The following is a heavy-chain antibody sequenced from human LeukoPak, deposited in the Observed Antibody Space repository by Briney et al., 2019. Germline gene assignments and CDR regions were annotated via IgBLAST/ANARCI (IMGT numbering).Heavy chain of an antibody. D-gene: IGHD6-25*01. CDR3: AREVVGGYGSMNAFDS. Sequence: GGSLRLSRAASGFTFSDYYMSWIRQAPGKGLEWVSYISSSSSYTNYADSVKGRFTISRDNAKNSLYLQMNSLRAEDTAVYYCAREVVGGYGSMNAFDSWGQGTLVTVSS. V-gene: IGHV3-11*05. J-gene: IGHJ4*02. CDR2: ISSSSSYT. CDR1: GFTFSDYY.